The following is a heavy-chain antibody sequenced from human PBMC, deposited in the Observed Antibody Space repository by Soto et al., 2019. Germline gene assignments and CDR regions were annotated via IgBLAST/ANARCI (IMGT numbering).Heavy chain of an antibody. Sequence: ASVKVSCKASGYTFTGYYMHWVRQAPGRGLEWMGWINPNSGGTNYAQKFQGRVTMTRDTSISTAYMELNRLRSDDTAVYYCARDGYNLWYFDLWGRGTLVTVSS. J-gene: IGHJ2*01. CDR1: GYTFTGYY. CDR2: INPNSGGT. V-gene: IGHV1-2*02. D-gene: IGHD5-12*01. CDR3: ARDGYNLWYFDL.